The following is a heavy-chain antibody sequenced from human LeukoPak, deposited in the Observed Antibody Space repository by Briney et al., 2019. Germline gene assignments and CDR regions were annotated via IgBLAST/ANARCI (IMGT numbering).Heavy chain of an antibody. Sequence: PGGSLRLSCAASGFTFSSYDMHWVRQAPGKGLEWVAVISYDGNNKYYADSVKGRFTISRDTSKNTLYLQMNSLRAEDTAVYYCARDEFPNYGSGTFGYWGQGTLVTVSS. CDR2: ISYDGNNK. D-gene: IGHD3-10*01. V-gene: IGHV3-30*03. CDR1: GFTFSSYD. CDR3: ARDEFPNYGSGTFGY. J-gene: IGHJ4*02.